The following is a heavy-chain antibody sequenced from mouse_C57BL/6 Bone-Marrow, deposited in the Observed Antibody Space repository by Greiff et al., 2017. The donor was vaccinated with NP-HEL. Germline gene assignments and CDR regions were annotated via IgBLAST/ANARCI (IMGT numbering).Heavy chain of an antibody. D-gene: IGHD2-5*01. CDR3: ARTPDGYYDYSNYTDY. CDR1: GYTFTSYW. Sequence: QVQLQQPGAELVKPGASVKLSCKASGYTFTSYWMHWVKQRPGQGLEWIGMIHPNSGSTNYNEKFKSKATLTVDKSSSTAYMQLSSLTSEDSAVYYCARTPDGYYDYSNYTDYWGQGTTLTVSS. CDR2: IHPNSGST. V-gene: IGHV1-64*01. J-gene: IGHJ2*01.